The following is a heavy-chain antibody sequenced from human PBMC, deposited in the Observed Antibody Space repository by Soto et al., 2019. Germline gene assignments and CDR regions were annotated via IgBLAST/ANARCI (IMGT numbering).Heavy chain of an antibody. CDR3: ARHVGSSSGSYSLDY. CDR2: IYYGGST. D-gene: IGHD1-26*01. V-gene: IGHV4-59*08. Sequence: SETLSLTCTVSGGSISGYYWSWIRQPPGKGLEWIGYIYYGGSTNYNPSLKSRVTISVDTSKNQFSLKLSSVTAADTAVYYCARHVGSSSGSYSLDYWGQGTLVTVSS. J-gene: IGHJ4*02. CDR1: GGSISGYY.